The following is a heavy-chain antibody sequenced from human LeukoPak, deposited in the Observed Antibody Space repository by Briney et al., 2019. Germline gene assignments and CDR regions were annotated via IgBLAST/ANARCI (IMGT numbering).Heavy chain of an antibody. V-gene: IGHV4-4*02. D-gene: IGHD6-25*01. CDR3: AREGGFYRPLDY. J-gene: IGHJ4*02. CDR2: VHLDGRT. CDR1: GGSVSSTNW. Sequence: SETLSLTCGVSGGSVSSTNWWTWIRQPPVKGLEWIGEVHLDGRTNFNPSLKSRLTMSVDLSENHVSLKLTSATAADTAVYYCAREGGFYRPLDYSGQGTLVTVSS.